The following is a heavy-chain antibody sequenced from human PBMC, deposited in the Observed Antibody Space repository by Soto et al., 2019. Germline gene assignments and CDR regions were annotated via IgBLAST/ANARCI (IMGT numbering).Heavy chain of an antibody. CDR3: ARVEQYLIRGYYFYGMDV. V-gene: IGHV4-30-4*01. J-gene: IGHJ6*02. CDR2: IYHSGST. Sequence: SETLSLTCTVSGGSISSGNYYWSWIRQPPGKGLEYIGFIYHSGSTYYNPSLKSRVSISIEMSKNQYFLTVNSVTAADTAVYYCARVEQYLIRGYYFYGMDVWGQGTTVTVSS. CDR1: GGSISSGNYY. D-gene: IGHD6-13*01.